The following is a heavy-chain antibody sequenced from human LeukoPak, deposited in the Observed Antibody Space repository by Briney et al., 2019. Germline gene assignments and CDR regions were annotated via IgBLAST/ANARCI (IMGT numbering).Heavy chain of an antibody. J-gene: IGHJ4*02. CDR3: ARDRYGDYCQDS. Sequence: GGSLRLSRAASGFTFNSYSMNWVRQAPGKGLEWGSYISSDSRTIYYADSVKGRFTISRDNARNSLFLQMDYLRAEDTAVYYCARDRYGDYCQDSWGQGTLVTVSS. D-gene: IGHD4-17*01. CDR1: GFTFNSYS. CDR2: ISSDSRTI. V-gene: IGHV3-48*04.